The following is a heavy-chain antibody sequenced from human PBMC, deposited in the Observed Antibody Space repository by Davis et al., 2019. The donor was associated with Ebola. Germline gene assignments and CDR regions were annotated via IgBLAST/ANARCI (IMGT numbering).Heavy chain of an antibody. V-gene: IGHV4-34*01. CDR1: GGSFNDYY. Sequence: PSEILSLTCAVYGGSFNDYYWAWIRQSPGQGLEWLGEINHRGKARYNTALKSRVTMSIDTSKMQFSLRLTSVPAADTAVYYCASPHQIRGKDCFDYWDQGNLVVVSS. CDR3: ASPHQIRGKDCFDY. CDR2: INHRGKA. J-gene: IGHJ4*02.